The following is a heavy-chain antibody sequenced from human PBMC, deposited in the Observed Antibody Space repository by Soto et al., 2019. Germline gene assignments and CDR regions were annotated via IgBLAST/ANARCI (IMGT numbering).Heavy chain of an antibody. CDR1: GFTFSSYA. Sequence: EVQLLESGGGLVQPGGSLRLSCAASGFTFSSYAMSWVRQAPGKGLEWVSAIRGSGGSTYYADSVKGRFTISRDNSKKTLYLQMNSQRDEDTAVYYCAKEPKYYYGSSGYYISHYYYYGMYVRGQGTTGTV. V-gene: IGHV3-23*01. D-gene: IGHD3-22*01. J-gene: IGHJ6*01. CDR2: IRGSGGST. CDR3: AKEPKYYYGSSGYYISHYYYYGMYV.